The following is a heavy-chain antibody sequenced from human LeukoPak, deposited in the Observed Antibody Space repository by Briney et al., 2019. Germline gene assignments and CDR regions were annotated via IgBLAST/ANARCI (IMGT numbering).Heavy chain of an antibody. J-gene: IGHJ4*02. V-gene: IGHV1-46*01. Sequence: ASVKVSCKASGYTFTSYYMHWVRQAPGQGLEWMGIINPSGGSTNYAQKFQGRVTMTRDMSTSTVYMELSSLRSEDTAVYYCASTHYSRTSYYFDYWGQGTLVTVSS. CDR2: INPSGGST. CDR1: GYTFTSYY. D-gene: IGHD4-11*01. CDR3: ASTHYSRTSYYFDY.